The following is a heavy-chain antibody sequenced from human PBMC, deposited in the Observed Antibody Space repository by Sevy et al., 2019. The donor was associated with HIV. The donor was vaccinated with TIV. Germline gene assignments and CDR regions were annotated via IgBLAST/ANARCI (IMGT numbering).Heavy chain of an antibody. Sequence: GGSQRLSCAASGFTFDDYAMHWVRQAPGKGLEWVSGISWNSGSIGYADSVKGRFTISRDNAKNSLYLQMNSLRAEDTALYYCAKAQYCSGGSCYEIDYWGQGTLVTVSS. J-gene: IGHJ4*02. D-gene: IGHD2-15*01. CDR3: AKAQYCSGGSCYEIDY. V-gene: IGHV3-9*01. CDR1: GFTFDDYA. CDR2: ISWNSGSI.